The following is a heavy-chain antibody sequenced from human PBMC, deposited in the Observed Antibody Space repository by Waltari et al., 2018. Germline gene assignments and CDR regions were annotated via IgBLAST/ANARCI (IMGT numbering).Heavy chain of an antibody. V-gene: IGHV3-9*03. CDR1: GFTFDDYA. CDR3: AKGGVGANSSPFDY. D-gene: IGHD1-26*01. Sequence: EVQLVESGGGLVQPGRSLRLSCAASGFTFDDYAMHWVRQAPGKGLEWVSGISWNSGSIGYADSVKGRFTISRDNAKNSLYLQMNSLRAEDMALYYCAKGGVGANSSPFDYWGQGTLVTVSS. CDR2: ISWNSGSI. J-gene: IGHJ4*02.